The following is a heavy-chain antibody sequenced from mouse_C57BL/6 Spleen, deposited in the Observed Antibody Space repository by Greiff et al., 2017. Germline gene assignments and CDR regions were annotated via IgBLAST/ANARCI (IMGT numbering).Heavy chain of an antibody. J-gene: IGHJ1*03. CDR1: GYTFTSYW. V-gene: IGHV1-50*01. Sequence: VQLQQPGAELVKPGASVKLSCKASGYTFTSYWMQWVKQRPGQGLEWIGEIDPSDSYTNYNQKFKGKATLTVDTSYNTAYMQLSSLTSDDSSVYYCARKDDGYSDWYFDVWGTGTTVTVSS. D-gene: IGHD2-3*01. CDR3: ARKDDGYSDWYFDV. CDR2: IDPSDSYT.